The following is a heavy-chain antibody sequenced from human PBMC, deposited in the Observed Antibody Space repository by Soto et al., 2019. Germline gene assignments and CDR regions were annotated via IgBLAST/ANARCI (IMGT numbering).Heavy chain of an antibody. J-gene: IGHJ6*02. CDR1: GFTVSSNY. Sequence: HPGGSLRLSCAASGFTVSSNYMSWVRQAPGKGLEWVSVIYSGGSTYYADSVKGRFTISRDNSKNTLYLQMNSLRAEDTAVYYCARDMDSYPRWESTDYYYYGMDVWGQGTTVTVSS. CDR2: IYSGGST. V-gene: IGHV3-66*01. CDR3: ARDMDSYPRWESTDYYYYGMDV. D-gene: IGHD1-26*01.